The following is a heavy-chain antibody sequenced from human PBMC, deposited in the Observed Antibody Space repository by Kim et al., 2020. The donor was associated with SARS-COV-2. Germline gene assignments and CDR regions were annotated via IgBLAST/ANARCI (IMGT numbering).Heavy chain of an antibody. V-gene: IGHV4-39*01. CDR1: AVSINSGSCY. CDR3: AKRAYGVGFDP. J-gene: IGHJ5*02. D-gene: IGHD2-8*01. CDR2: IYSSGNT. Sequence: SETLSLTCTVSAVSINSGSCYWGWIRQAPGKGLEWIGTIYSSGNTFYNPSLMSRVTISRDTSMNQFFLKMNSVTTADTAVYYCAKRAYGVGFDPWGQGILVTVSS.